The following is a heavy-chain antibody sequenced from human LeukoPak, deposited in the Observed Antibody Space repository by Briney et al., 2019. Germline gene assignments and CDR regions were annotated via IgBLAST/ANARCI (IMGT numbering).Heavy chain of an antibody. D-gene: IGHD2-2*01. CDR2: ISAYNGKT. V-gene: IGHV1-18*01. CDR3: ARDRFGAIVVVPAATSGVHYYYYYGMDV. Sequence: ASVKVSCKASGYTFTSYGISWVRQAPGQGLEWMGWISAYNGKTNYAQKLQGRVTMTTDTSTSTAYMELRSLRSDDTAVYYCARDRFGAIVVVPAATSGVHYYYYYGMDVWGQGTTVTVSS. CDR1: GYTFTSYG. J-gene: IGHJ6*02.